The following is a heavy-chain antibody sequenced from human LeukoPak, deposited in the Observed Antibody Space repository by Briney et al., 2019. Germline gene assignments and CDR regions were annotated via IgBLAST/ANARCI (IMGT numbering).Heavy chain of an antibody. CDR3: ARDEAYGFGT. CDR1: GFTFSTYS. Sequence: PGGSLRLSCAASGFTFSTYSMNWVRQAPGKGLEWLSYIRSGGTINYADSVKGRFIISRDNAKNSLYLQMNSLRDEDTAVYYCARDEAYGFGTWGQGTMVTVSS. CDR2: IRSGGTI. V-gene: IGHV3-48*02. J-gene: IGHJ3*02.